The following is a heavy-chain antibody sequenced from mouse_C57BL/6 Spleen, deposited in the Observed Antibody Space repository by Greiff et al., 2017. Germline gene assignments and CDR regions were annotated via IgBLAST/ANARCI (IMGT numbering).Heavy chain of an antibody. J-gene: IGHJ4*01. Sequence: QVQLKESGAELVRPGASVTLSCKASGYTFTDYEMHWVKQTPVHGLEWIGAIDPETGGTDYNQKFKGKAILTADKSSSTAYMELRSLTSEDSAVYYCTPDDYGAMDYWGQGTSVTVSS. V-gene: IGHV1-15*01. CDR3: TPDDYGAMDY. CDR1: GYTFTDYE. D-gene: IGHD2-4*01. CDR2: IDPETGGT.